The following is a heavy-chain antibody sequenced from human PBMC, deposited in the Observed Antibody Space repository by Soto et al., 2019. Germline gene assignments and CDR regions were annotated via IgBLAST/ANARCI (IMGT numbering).Heavy chain of an antibody. D-gene: IGHD6-13*01. J-gene: IGHJ4*02. V-gene: IGHV1-2*02. CDR2: INPNSGGT. CDR1: GYTFTGYY. Sequence: ASVKVSCKASGYTFTGYYMHWVRQAPGQGLEWMGWINPNSGGTNYAQKFQGRVTMTRDTSISTAYMELSRLRSDDTAVYYCARETIAAAGTYNLDYWGQGTLVTVSS. CDR3: ARETIAAAGTYNLDY.